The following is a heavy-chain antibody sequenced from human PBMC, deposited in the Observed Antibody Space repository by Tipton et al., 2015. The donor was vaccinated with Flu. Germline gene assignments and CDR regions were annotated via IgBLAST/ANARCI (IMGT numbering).Heavy chain of an antibody. CDR1: GGSISSGSYY. J-gene: IGHJ4*02. D-gene: IGHD3-16*02. CDR3: ARGNYDYVWGSYRYNYFDY. V-gene: IGHV4-61*02. CDR2: IYTSGST. Sequence: TLSLTCTVSGGSISSGSYYWSWIRQPAGKGLEWIGRIYTSGSTNYNPSLKSRVTISVDTSKNQFSLKLSSVTAADTAVYYCARGNYDYVWGSYRYNYFDYWARERWSPSPQ.